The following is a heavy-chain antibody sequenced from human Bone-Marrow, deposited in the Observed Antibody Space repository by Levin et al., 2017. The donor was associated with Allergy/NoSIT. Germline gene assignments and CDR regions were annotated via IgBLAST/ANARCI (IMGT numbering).Heavy chain of an antibody. CDR3: ARVVTGSIVVVPAATEGVWFDP. J-gene: IGHJ5*02. V-gene: IGHV3-66*01. CDR2: IYSGGST. D-gene: IGHD2-2*01. CDR1: GFTVSSNY. Sequence: PGGSLRLSCAASGFTVSSNYMSWVRQAPGKGLEWVSVIYSGGSTYYADSVKGRFTISRDNSKNTLYHQMNSLRAEDTAVYYCARVVTGSIVVVPAATEGVWFDPWGQGTLVTVSS.